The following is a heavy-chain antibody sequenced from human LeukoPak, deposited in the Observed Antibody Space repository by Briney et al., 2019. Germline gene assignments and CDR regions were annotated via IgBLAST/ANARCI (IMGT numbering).Heavy chain of an antibody. V-gene: IGHV4-59*01. CDR3: ASGTLFDY. J-gene: IGHJ4*02. Sequence: SETLSLTCTVSGGSISSYYWSWIRQPPGKGLEWIGFIYYGGSTNYNPSLKSRVTILVDTSKNHFSLKLSSVTAADTAVYYCASGTLFDYWGQGTLVTVSS. D-gene: IGHD3-10*01. CDR2: IYYGGST. CDR1: GGSISSYY.